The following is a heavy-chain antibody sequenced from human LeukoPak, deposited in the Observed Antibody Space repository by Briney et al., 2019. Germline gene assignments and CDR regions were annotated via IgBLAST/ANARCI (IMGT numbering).Heavy chain of an antibody. J-gene: IGHJ6*03. D-gene: IGHD6-6*01. Sequence: GGSLRLFCAASGFTSDDYAMHWVRTAPGTGLDSISGISWNSGSIGYADSVKGRFTISRDNAKNSLYLQMNSLRAEDTALYYCAKDIGDSSSPYMDVWGKGTTVTVSS. CDR1: GFTSDDYA. CDR2: ISWNSGSI. CDR3: AKDIGDSSSPYMDV. V-gene: IGHV3-9*02.